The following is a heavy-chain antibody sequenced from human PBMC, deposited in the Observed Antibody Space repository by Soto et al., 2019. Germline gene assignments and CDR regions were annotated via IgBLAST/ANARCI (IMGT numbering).Heavy chain of an antibody. Sequence: SETLSLTCAVYGGSFSGYYWSWIRQPPGKGLEWIGEINHSGSTNYNPSLKRRVTISVDTSKNQFSLKLISVTAADTAVYYCASVPLARYSSSWYVDYWGQGTLVTVSS. CDR3: ASVPLARYSSSWYVDY. V-gene: IGHV4-34*01. CDR1: GGSFSGYY. D-gene: IGHD6-13*01. J-gene: IGHJ4*02. CDR2: INHSGST.